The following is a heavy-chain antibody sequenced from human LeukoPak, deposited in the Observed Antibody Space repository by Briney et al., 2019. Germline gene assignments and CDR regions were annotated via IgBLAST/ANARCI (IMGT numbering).Heavy chain of an antibody. CDR2: IYYSGST. D-gene: IGHD6-19*01. Sequence: SETLSLTCTVSGGSISSGDYYWSWIRQPPRKGLEWIGYIYYSGSTYYNPSLKSRVTISVDTSKNQFSLKLSSVTAADTAVYYCARDSGGWYARVDYWGQGTLVTVSS. CDR3: ARDSGGWYARVDY. V-gene: IGHV4-30-4*08. J-gene: IGHJ4*02. CDR1: GGSISSGDYY.